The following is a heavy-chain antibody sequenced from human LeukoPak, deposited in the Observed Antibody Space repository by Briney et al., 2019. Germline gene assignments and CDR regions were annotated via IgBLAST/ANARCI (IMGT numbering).Heavy chain of an antibody. CDR2: ISSSGSTI. CDR3: ARSLPRYYYFDY. V-gene: IGHV3-48*03. CDR1: GFTFSSYE. Sequence: GGSLRLSCAASGFTFSSYEMNWVRQAPGKGLEWVSYISSSGSTIYYADSVKGRFTIARDNAKNSLYLQMNSLRAEDTAVYYCARSLPRYYYFDYWGQGTLVTVSS. D-gene: IGHD3-9*01. J-gene: IGHJ4*02.